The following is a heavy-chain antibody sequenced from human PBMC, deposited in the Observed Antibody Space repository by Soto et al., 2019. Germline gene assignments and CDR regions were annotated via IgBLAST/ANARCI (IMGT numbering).Heavy chain of an antibody. CDR2: VRNKVNSYTT. Sequence: EVQLVESGGGLVQPEGSLRLSCVAPGFTFSDYYMDWVRQAPGKGLEWVGRVRNKVNSYTTEYAESVKGRFTVSRDDSRNSVYLQMNSLKTGDTAMYYCSRAGILTTPYYTDYWGLGTLVTVSS. V-gene: IGHV3-72*01. CDR1: GFTFSDYY. CDR3: SRAGILTTPYYTDY. D-gene: IGHD2-21*01. J-gene: IGHJ4*02.